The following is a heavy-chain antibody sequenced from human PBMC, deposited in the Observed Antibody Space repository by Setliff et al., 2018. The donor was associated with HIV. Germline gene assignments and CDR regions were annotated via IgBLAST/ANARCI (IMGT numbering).Heavy chain of an antibody. J-gene: IGHJ6*02. CDR1: GGSISSHY. D-gene: IGHD3-3*01. Sequence: SETLSLTCTVSGGSISSHYWSWIRQPAGKGLEWIGRIYTSGNTNYNPSLKRRVTMSVDTSKNQFSLKLSSVTAADTAVYYCARNFWNGPPDYYYYGLDVWGQGTTVTVS. CDR2: IYTSGNT. V-gene: IGHV4-4*07. CDR3: ARNFWNGPPDYYYYGLDV.